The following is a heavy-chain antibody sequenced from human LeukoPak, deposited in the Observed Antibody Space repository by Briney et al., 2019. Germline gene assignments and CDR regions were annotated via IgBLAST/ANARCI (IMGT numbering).Heavy chain of an antibody. D-gene: IGHD3-10*01. Sequence: GGSLRLSCAASGFTFSTYWMSWVRQAPGKGLEWVANINQDGSEKSYVDSVKGRFTISRDNAKKSLYLQMNSLRAEDTAVYYCARDRVNYFDYWGQGTQVTVSS. CDR3: ARDRVNYFDY. CDR1: GFTFSTYW. J-gene: IGHJ4*02. V-gene: IGHV3-7*01. CDR2: INQDGSEK.